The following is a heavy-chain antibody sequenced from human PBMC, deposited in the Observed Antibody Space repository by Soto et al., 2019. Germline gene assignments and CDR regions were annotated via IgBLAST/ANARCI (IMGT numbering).Heavy chain of an antibody. V-gene: IGHV3-23*01. Sequence: GSLRLSCAASGVNFISYAMNCVRHAAFKGLEWVSTISDTGGGTFYAGSVKGRFTISRDNSKNTLYLQMHGLRADDSAIYFCAVGRHKTSGSNTWFDPWGRGTQVTVSS. D-gene: IGHD3-22*01. CDR1: GVNFISYA. J-gene: IGHJ5*02. CDR3: AVGRHKTSGSNTWFDP. CDR2: ISDTGGGT.